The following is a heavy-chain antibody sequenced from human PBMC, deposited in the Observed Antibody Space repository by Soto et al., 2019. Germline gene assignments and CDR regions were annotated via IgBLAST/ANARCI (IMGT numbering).Heavy chain of an antibody. Sequence: SETLSLTXTVSGASISGFYWSWIRKSAGKGLEWIGRIYATGATDYNPSLKSRVMMSVDTSKKQFSLKLRSVTAADTAVYYCVRDGTKTLRDWFDPWGQGISVTVSS. CDR3: VRDGTKTLRDWFDP. V-gene: IGHV4-4*07. J-gene: IGHJ5*02. CDR1: GASISGFY. D-gene: IGHD1-1*01. CDR2: IYATGAT.